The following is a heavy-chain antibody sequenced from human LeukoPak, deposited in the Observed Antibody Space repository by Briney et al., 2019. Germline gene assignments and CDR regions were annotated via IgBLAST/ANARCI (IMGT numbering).Heavy chain of an antibody. Sequence: PSETLSLTCTVSGDSISSSRYYWGWISQPPGKGLEWIGEINHSGSTNYNPSLKSRVTISVDTSKNQFSLKLSSVTAADTAVYYCARGEVADYWGQGTLVTVSS. CDR2: INHSGST. J-gene: IGHJ4*02. CDR3: ARGEVADY. V-gene: IGHV4-39*07. CDR1: GDSISSSRYY.